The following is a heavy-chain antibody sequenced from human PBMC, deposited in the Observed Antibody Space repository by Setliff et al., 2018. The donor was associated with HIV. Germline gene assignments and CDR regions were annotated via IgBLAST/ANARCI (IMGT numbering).Heavy chain of an antibody. Sequence: GVLRLSCAASGFAFSTYGMHWVRQAPGKGLEWVAFIQYDGKRIYYGESVNGRFTISGDNVDNSLYLQMNSLRAEDTAVYYCARYALAVPGYHNAFDIWGQGTMVTVSS. D-gene: IGHD6-19*01. CDR1: GFAFSTYG. V-gene: IGHV3-30*03. CDR3: ARYALAVPGYHNAFDI. J-gene: IGHJ3*02. CDR2: IQYDGKRI.